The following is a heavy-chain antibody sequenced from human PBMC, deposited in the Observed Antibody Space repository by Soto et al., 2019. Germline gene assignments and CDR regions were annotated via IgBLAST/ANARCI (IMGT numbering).Heavy chain of an antibody. CDR3: ARGWVRALGYAFHI. CDR2: IIPIFGTA. D-gene: IGHD3-22*01. J-gene: IGHJ3*02. CDR1: GGTFSSYA. Sequence: SVKVSCKASGGTFSSYAISWVRQAPGQGLEWMGGIIPIFGTANYAQKFQGRVTITADESTSTAYMELSSLRSEDTAVYYCARGWVRALGYAFHIWGQGTMVTVSS. V-gene: IGHV1-69*13.